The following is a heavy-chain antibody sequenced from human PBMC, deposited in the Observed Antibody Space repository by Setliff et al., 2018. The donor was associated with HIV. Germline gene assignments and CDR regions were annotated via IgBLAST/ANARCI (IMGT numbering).Heavy chain of an antibody. V-gene: IGHV1-2*06. CDR2: INPKSGVA. Sequence: ASVKVSCKASGYTFTSYGINWVRQAPGQGLEWIGRINPKSGVADYLKKFQGRVTMTTDTSTNTAHMELIRPRFDDTAVYYCARAHFLVAMTRNWFDPWGQGTLVTVSS. CDR3: ARAHFLVAMTRNWFDP. J-gene: IGHJ5*02. D-gene: IGHD5-12*01. CDR1: GYTFTSYG.